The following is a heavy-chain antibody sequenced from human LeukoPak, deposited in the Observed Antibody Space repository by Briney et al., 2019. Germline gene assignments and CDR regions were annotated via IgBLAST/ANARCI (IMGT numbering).Heavy chain of an antibody. J-gene: IGHJ4*02. V-gene: IGHV1-2*02. CDR1: VYSFTGAI. Sequence: ASVKDSCKAPVYSFTGAIVHWVRQAPGQGLEWMGWINPNSGGTNYAQKFQGRVTMARDTSTSTAYMELSRLRSAATAVYYCARDRALIDSGSYSQPSYYFDDGSQGTLVAVSS. CDR3: ARDRALIDSGSYSQPSYYFDD. D-gene: IGHD3-10*01. CDR2: INPNSGGT.